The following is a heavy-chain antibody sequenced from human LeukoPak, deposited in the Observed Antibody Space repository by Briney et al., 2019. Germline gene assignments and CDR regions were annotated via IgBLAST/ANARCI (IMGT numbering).Heavy chain of an antibody. J-gene: IGHJ2*01. CDR1: GGTFSSYA. CDR3: ARGAEVVPAANNWYFDL. V-gene: IGHV1-69*01. CDR2: IIPIFGTA. Sequence: EASVKVSCKASGGTFSSYAISWVRQAPGQGLEWMGGIIPIFGTANYAQKFQGRVTITADESTSTAYMELSSLRSEDTAVYYCARGAEVVPAANNWYFDLWGRGTLVTVSS. D-gene: IGHD2-2*01.